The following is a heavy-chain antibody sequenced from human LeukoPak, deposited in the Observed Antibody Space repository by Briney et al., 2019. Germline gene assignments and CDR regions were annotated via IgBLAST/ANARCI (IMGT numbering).Heavy chain of an antibody. D-gene: IGHD2-15*01. CDR3: ASSAAAAQYYFNY. J-gene: IGHJ4*02. CDR2: IYSGGST. V-gene: IGHV3-66*01. CDR1: EFTFGSFW. Sequence: GGSLRLSCAASEFTFGSFWMSWVRQAPGKGLEWVSLIYSGGSTYYADSVKGRFTISRDNSKNTLYLQMNSLRAEDTAVYYCASSAAAAQYYFNYWGRGTLVTVSS.